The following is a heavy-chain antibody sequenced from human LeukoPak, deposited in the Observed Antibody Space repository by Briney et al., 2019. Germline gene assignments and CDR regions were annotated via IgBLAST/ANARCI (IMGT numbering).Heavy chain of an antibody. D-gene: IGHD5-18*01. J-gene: IGHJ4*02. CDR3: ARVSYGYLSATFDY. CDR1: GYTFTSYG. V-gene: IGHV1-18*01. CDR2: ISAYNGNT. Sequence: ASVKVSCKASGYTFTSYGISWVRQAPGQGLEWMGWISAYNGNTNYAQKLQGRVTMTTDTSTSTAYMELRSLRSDDTAVYYCARVSYGYLSATFDYWGQRTLVTVSS.